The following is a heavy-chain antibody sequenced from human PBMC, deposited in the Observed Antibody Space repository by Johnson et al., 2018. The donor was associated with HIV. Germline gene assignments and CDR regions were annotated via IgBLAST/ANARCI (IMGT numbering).Heavy chain of an antibody. J-gene: IGHJ3*02. V-gene: IGHV3-11*04. CDR2: MSTSGSTT. D-gene: IGHD5-24*01. CDR1: GFTFSDFC. CDR3: ARLRAEAQLDAFDI. Sequence: QVQFVESGGGLVKPWGSLRLSCAASGFTFSDFCMSWVRQAPGKGLEWVAYMSTSGSTTFYADSVKGRFTISRDNAKNSLYMQMNSRRAEDTAVYYCARLRAEAQLDAFDIWGQGTMVTVSS.